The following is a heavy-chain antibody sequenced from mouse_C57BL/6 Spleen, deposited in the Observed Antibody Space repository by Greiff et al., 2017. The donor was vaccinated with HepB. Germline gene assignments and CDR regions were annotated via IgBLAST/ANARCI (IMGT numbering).Heavy chain of an antibody. J-gene: IGHJ1*03. Sequence: QVQLQQSGAELVRPGASVTLSCKASGYTFTDYEMHWVKQTPVHGLEWIGAIDPETGGTAYNQKFKGMAILTADKSSSTAYMELRSLTSEDSAVYYGTSYYSNYVWYFDVWGTGTTVTVSS. CDR1: GYTFTDYE. CDR2: IDPETGGT. D-gene: IGHD2-5*01. CDR3: TSYYSNYVWYFDV. V-gene: IGHV1-15*01.